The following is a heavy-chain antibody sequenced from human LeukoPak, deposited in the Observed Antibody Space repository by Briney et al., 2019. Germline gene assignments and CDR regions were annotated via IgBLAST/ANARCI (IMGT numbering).Heavy chain of an antibody. CDR1: GFTFDDYA. D-gene: IGHD3-10*01. CDR2: NSWDSRSI. J-gene: IGHJ4*02. CDR3: AKGKEPYMVRGVIMS. Sequence: GRSLRLSCAASGFTFDDYAMHWVRQTPGKGLEWVSGNSWDSRSIAYADSVKGRLTLSRDNAKNSLYLQMNSLRPEDTALYYCAKGKEPYMVRGVIMSWGQGTLVTVSS. V-gene: IGHV3-9*01.